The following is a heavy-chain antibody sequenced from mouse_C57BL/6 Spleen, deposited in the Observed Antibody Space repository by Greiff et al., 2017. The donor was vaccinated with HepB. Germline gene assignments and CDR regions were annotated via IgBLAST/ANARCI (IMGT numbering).Heavy chain of an antibody. Sequence: VKLQQPGAELVKPGASVKLSCKASGYTFTSYWMHWVKQRPGQGLEWIGMIHPNSGSTNYNEKFKSKATLTVDKSSSTAYMQLSSLTSEDSAVYYCAKGGSKGAMDYWGQGTSVTVSS. V-gene: IGHV1-64*01. D-gene: IGHD2-5*01. J-gene: IGHJ4*01. CDR2: IHPNSGST. CDR3: AKGGSKGAMDY. CDR1: GYTFTSYW.